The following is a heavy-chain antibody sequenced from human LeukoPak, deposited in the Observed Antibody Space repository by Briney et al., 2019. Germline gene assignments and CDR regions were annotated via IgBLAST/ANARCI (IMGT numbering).Heavy chain of an antibody. CDR1: GYTFTGYY. CDR3: ARELAARLGSDY. J-gene: IGHJ4*02. CDR2: INPNSGGT. V-gene: IGHV1-2*06. D-gene: IGHD6-6*01. Sequence: ASVKVSCKASGYTFTGYYMHWVRQAPGQGLEWMGRINPNSGGTNYAQKFQGRVTMIRDTSISTAYMELSRLRSDDTAVYYCARELAARLGSDYWGQGTLVTVSS.